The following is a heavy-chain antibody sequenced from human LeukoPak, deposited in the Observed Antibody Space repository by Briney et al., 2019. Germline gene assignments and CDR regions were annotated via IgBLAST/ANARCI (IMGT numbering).Heavy chain of an antibody. CDR1: GGSISSGGYY. CDR3: ARQSDTNGPGS. J-gene: IGHJ4*02. Sequence: PSQTLSLTCTVSGGSISSGGYYWSWIRQPPGKGLEWIGYIYHSGSTYYNPSLKSRVTISVDRSKNQFSLKLSSVTAADTAVYYCARQSDTNGPGSWGQGTLVTVSS. V-gene: IGHV4-30-2*01. CDR2: IYHSGST. D-gene: IGHD2-8*01.